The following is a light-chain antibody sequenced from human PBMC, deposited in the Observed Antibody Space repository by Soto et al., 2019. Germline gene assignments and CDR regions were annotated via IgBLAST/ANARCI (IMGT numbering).Light chain of an antibody. CDR3: QQLYSYPIT. CDR1: RGISSY. V-gene: IGKV1-9*01. CDR2: SAS. J-gene: IGKJ5*01. Sequence: PSSLSASVEDRVTITCQASRGISSYLAWYQQKPGKPPKLLVYSASTLHSGVPSRFSGSGSGTEFTLTISSLQPEDFATYYCQQLYSYPITFGQGTRLEIK.